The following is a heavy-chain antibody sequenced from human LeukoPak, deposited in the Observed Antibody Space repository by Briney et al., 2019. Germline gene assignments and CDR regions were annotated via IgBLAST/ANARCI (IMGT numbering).Heavy chain of an antibody. CDR1: EFTFSNAW. J-gene: IGHJ4*02. Sequence: GGSLRLSCAASEFTFSNAWMSWVRQAPGKGLEWVGRIKSKTDGGTTDYAAPVKGRFTISGDDSKNTLYLQMNSLKTEDTAVYYCTTVGSSSEPPHYWGQGTLVTVSS. D-gene: IGHD6-6*01. CDR3: TTVGSSSEPPHY. CDR2: IKSKTDGGTT. V-gene: IGHV3-15*01.